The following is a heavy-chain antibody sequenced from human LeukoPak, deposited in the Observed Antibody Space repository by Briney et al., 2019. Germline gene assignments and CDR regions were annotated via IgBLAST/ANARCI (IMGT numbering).Heavy chain of an antibody. Sequence: GASVKVSCKVSGYTLTELSMHWVRQAPGKGLEWMGGFDPEDGETIYAQKFQGRVTMTEDTSTDTAYMELSSLRSEDTAVYYCATWRWTKITMVRGVIFERGPFCCWGQGTLVTVSS. CDR2: FDPEDGET. CDR1: GYTLTELS. D-gene: IGHD3-10*01. CDR3: ATWRWTKITMVRGVIFERGPFCC. J-gene: IGHJ4*02. V-gene: IGHV1-24*01.